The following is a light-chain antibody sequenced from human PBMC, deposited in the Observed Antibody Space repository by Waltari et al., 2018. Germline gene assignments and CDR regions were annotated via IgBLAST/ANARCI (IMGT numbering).Light chain of an antibody. Sequence: EVVLTQSPGTLSLSPGERATLACRASQRVGTSLAWYQQKPGQAPRLLIFGASRRATGIPDRCSGSGSGTDFSLTISRLEPEDFAVYYCQHYVRLPATFGQGTKVEI. V-gene: IGKV3-20*01. CDR3: QHYVRLPAT. CDR1: QRVGTS. CDR2: GAS. J-gene: IGKJ1*01.